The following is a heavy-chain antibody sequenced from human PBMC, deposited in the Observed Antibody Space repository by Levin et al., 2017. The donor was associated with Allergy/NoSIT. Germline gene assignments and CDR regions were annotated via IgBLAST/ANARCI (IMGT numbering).Heavy chain of an antibody. Sequence: GGSLRLSCAASGFTFDDYAMHWVRQAPGKGLEWVSGISWNSGSIGYADSVKGRFPISRDYAQNSLYLQMNSLRTEDTALYYCARDNIGLPDAFDIWGQGTMVIVSS. D-gene: IGHD3-10*01. CDR1: GFTFDDYA. J-gene: IGHJ3*02. CDR3: ARDNIGLPDAFDI. V-gene: IGHV3-9*01. CDR2: ISWNSGSI.